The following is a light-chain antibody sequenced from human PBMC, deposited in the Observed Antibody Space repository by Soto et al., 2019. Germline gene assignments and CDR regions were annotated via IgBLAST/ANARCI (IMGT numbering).Light chain of an antibody. CDR1: TSNIGSNY. CDR2: RYN. V-gene: IGLV1-47*01. J-gene: IGLJ2*01. Sequence: QSALTQPPSASGTPGQRVTISCSGSTSNIGSNYVYWYQQLPGTAPKLLIYRYNQRPSGVPDRFSGSKSGTSASLAISGLRSDDEADYYCAAWDDSQIVVFGGGTKLTVL. CDR3: AAWDDSQIVV.